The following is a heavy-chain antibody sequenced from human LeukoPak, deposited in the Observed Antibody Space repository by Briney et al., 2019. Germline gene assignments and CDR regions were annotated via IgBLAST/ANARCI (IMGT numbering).Heavy chain of an antibody. D-gene: IGHD6-13*01. CDR1: GFIFSSYS. Sequence: PGGSLRLSCAASGFIFSSYSMNWVRQAPGKGLEWVSYISRSSSTIYYADSVKGRFTISRDTAKNSLYLQMNSLRAEDTAVYYCARAYSSSSGKDAFDIWGQGTMVTVST. CDR3: ARAYSSSSGKDAFDI. V-gene: IGHV3-48*01. CDR2: ISRSSSTI. J-gene: IGHJ3*02.